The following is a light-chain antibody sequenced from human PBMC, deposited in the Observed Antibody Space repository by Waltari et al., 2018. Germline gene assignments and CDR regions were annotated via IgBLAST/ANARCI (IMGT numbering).Light chain of an antibody. Sequence: EIVLTQSPGTLSLSPGERATLSCRASQSVGKSLAWYQQKSGQAPRLLIYDASTRATGIPDRFSASGFGTDFSLTISRLEPEDFVVYYCQKYVRLPVTFGQGTKVEIK. CDR1: QSVGKS. CDR3: QKYVRLPVT. V-gene: IGKV3-20*01. J-gene: IGKJ1*01. CDR2: DAS.